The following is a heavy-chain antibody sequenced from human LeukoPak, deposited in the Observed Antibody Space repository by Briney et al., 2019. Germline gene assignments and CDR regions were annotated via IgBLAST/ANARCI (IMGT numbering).Heavy chain of an antibody. V-gene: IGHV1-18*01. CDR3: ARDHPEPGNWYFDL. Sequence: ASVKVSCKASGYTFTSYGISWVRQAPGQGLEWMGWIRAYNGNTNYAQKLQGRVTMTTDTSTSTAYMELRSLRSDDKAVYYCARDHPEPGNWYFDLWGRGTLVTVSS. CDR2: IRAYNGNT. J-gene: IGHJ2*01. D-gene: IGHD1-14*01. CDR1: GYTFTSYG.